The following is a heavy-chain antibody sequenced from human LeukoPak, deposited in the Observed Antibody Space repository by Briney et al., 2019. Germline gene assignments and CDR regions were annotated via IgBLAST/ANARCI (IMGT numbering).Heavy chain of an antibody. J-gene: IGHJ4*02. Sequence: PGGSLRLSCTASGFNFGDYAMSWVRQAPGKGLEWVGFIRSKAYGGTTEYAASVKGRFTISRDDSKSIAYLQMNSLKTEDTAVYYCTRDRITMVRGVKALDYWGQGTLVTVSS. CDR3: TRDRITMVRGVKALDY. V-gene: IGHV3-49*04. CDR1: GFNFGDYA. D-gene: IGHD3-10*01. CDR2: IRSKAYGGTT.